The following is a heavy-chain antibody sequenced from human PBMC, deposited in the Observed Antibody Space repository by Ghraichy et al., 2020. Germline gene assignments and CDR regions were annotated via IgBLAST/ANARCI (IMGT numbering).Heavy chain of an antibody. CDR3: ATSTEVAVAGTRGDY. D-gene: IGHD6-19*01. CDR1: GGSISSSNW. CDR2: IYHSGST. Sequence: SETLSLTCAVSGGSISSSNWWSWVRQPPGKGLEWIGEIYHSGSTNYNPSLKSRVTISVDKSKNQFSLKLSSVTAADTAVYYCATSTEVAVAGTRGDYWGQGTLVTVSS. V-gene: IGHV4-4*02. J-gene: IGHJ4*02.